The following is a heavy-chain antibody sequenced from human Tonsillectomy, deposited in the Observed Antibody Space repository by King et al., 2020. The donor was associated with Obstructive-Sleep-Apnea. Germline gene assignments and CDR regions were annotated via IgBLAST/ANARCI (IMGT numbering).Heavy chain of an antibody. J-gene: IGHJ4*02. Sequence: VQLVESGGGLVLPGRSLRLSCAASGFTLDDYAMHWVRQAPGKGLEWVSSISWKSGNIGYADSVKGRFSISRDNAKNSLYLQMNSLRVEDTALYYCAKSTVAAAGTGAFEYWGQGTLVTVSS. D-gene: IGHD6-13*01. CDR2: ISWKSGNI. V-gene: IGHV3-9*01. CDR1: GFTLDDYA. CDR3: AKSTVAAAGTGAFEY.